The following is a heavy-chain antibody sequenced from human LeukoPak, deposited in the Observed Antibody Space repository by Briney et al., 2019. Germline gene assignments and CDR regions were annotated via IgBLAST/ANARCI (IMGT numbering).Heavy chain of an antibody. V-gene: IGHV4-59*01. Sequence: PSETLSLTCSVSGGPITVYHWIWIRQPPGKGLEFIGYIHYTGSTNYNSSLTSRISISTDTSKNQFSLKMTSVTAADTAVYYCARGPAYYSDSSASGWFDPWGQGTLVTVSS. CDR1: GGPITVYH. CDR2: IHYTGST. CDR3: ARGPAYYSDSSASGWFDP. J-gene: IGHJ5*02. D-gene: IGHD3-22*01.